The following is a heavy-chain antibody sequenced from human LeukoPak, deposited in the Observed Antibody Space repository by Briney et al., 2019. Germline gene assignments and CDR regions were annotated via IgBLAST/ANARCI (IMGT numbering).Heavy chain of an antibody. D-gene: IGHD2-2*01. V-gene: IGHV3-73*01. J-gene: IGHJ6*03. CDR2: IRSKANSYAT. CDR1: GFTFSGSA. Sequence: GGSLRLSCAASGFTFSGSAMHWVRQASGKGLEWVGRIRSKANSYATAYAASVKGRFTISRDDSKNTAYLQMNSLKTEDTAVYYCTRLKDIVVVPAAANYYYYMDVWGKGTTVTVSS. CDR3: TRLKDIVVVPAAANYYYYMDV.